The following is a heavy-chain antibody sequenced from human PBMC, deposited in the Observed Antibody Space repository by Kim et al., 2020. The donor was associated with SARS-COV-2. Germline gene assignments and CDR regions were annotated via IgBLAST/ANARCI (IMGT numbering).Heavy chain of an antibody. D-gene: IGHD2-2*01. V-gene: IGHV3-11*06. CDR3: ARDHQGGMDV. CDR1: GFTFSDYY. CDR2: ISSSCDYT. Sequence: GGSLRLSCPASGFTFSDYYMTWIRQAPGKGLEWVSFISSSCDYTDYADSVKGRFTISRDNAKNSLFLQMNGLRVDDTAVYYCARDHQGGMDVWGQGTTVIVSS. J-gene: IGHJ6*02.